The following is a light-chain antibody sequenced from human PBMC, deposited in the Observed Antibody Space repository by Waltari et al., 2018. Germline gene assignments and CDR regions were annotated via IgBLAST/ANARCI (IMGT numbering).Light chain of an antibody. CDR2: GAS. V-gene: IGKV1-17*01. Sequence: DIQMTQSPSSLSASVGDRVTITCRASQGIRDDLGWYQQKPGQPPKRLIYGASNLQSWVPLRFSGSGSGTEFTLTISSLQPEDSAIYYCLQHNTYPSTFGPGTKVEIK. CDR3: LQHNTYPST. J-gene: IGKJ3*01. CDR1: QGIRDD.